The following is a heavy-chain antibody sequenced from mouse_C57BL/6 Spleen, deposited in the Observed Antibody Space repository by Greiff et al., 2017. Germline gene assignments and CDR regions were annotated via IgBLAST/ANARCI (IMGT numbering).Heavy chain of an antibody. V-gene: IGHV1-80*01. CDR1: GYAFSSYW. J-gene: IGHJ3*01. Sequence: QVQLQQSGAELVKPGASVKISCKASGYAFSSYWMNWVKQRPGKGLEWIGQIYPGDGDTNSNGKFKGKATLTAAKSSSTAYMQLSSLTSEDSAVYFCAREGDYRAWFAYWGQGNLVTVSA. D-gene: IGHD2-14*01. CDR3: AREGDYRAWFAY. CDR2: IYPGDGDT.